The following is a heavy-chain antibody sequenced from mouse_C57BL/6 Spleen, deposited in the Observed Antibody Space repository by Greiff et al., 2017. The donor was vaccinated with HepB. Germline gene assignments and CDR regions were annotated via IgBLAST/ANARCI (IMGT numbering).Heavy chain of an antibody. Sequence: VQLQQPEAELVRPGSSVKLSCKASGYTFTSYWMDWVKQRPGQGLEWIGNIYPSDSETHYNQKFKDKATLTVDKSSSTAYMQLSSLTSEDSAVYYGARGTTVGYWGQGTTLTVSS. D-gene: IGHD1-1*01. CDR1: GYTFTSYW. CDR3: ARGTTVGY. J-gene: IGHJ2*01. CDR2: IYPSDSET. V-gene: IGHV1-61*01.